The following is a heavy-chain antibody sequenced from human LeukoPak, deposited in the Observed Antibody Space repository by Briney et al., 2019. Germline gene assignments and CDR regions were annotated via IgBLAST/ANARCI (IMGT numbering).Heavy chain of an antibody. V-gene: IGHV6-1*01. CDR2: TYYRSKWYD. J-gene: IGHJ4*02. CDR1: GDSVSSKNGA. Sequence: SQTLSLTCVISGDSVSSKNGAWNWIRQSPSRGLEWLGRTYYRSKWYDDYADSVKGRITISPDTSKNQFSLHVYSVTPEDTAVYYCARDLGTSGWYTFDFWGQGTLVTVSS. D-gene: IGHD6-19*01. CDR3: ARDLGTSGWYTFDF.